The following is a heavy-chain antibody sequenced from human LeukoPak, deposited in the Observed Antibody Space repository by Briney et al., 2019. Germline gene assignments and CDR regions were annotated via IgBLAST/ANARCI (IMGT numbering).Heavy chain of an antibody. J-gene: IGHJ3*02. V-gene: IGHV4-30-4*08. CDR2: IYYSGST. CDR3: AREAGSSGWYGNDAFDI. Sequence: PSETLSLTCTVSGGSISSGDYYWSWIRQSPGKGLEWIGYIYYSGSTYYNPSLKSRVTISVDTSKSQFSLKLSSVTAADTAVYYCAREAGSSGWYGNDAFDIWGQGTMVTVSS. D-gene: IGHD6-19*01. CDR1: GGSISSGDYY.